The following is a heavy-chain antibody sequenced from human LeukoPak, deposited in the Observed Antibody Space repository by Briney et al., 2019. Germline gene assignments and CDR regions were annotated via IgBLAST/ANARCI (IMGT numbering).Heavy chain of an antibody. J-gene: IGHJ4*02. CDR3: TRSYGLIHVDFDY. D-gene: IGHD5-18*01. V-gene: IGHV3-49*03. CDR1: GFTFGEYG. CDR2: VRNDAYRGTT. Sequence: GGSLRLSCGASGFTFGEYGISWFRQAPGKGLEWVAFVRNDAYRGTTEYAASVRGRFVVSRDNSKSIAYLQMNSVATEDTAMYYCTRSYGLIHVDFDYWGQGTLVTVSS.